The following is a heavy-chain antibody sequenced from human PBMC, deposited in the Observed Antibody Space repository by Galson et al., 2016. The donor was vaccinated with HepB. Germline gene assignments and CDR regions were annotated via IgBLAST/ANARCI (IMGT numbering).Heavy chain of an antibody. Sequence: SLRLSCAASGFLFNDHFMSWIRQAPGEGLEWVSSTSSDGRTIYEEDSVKGRFTISRDDAKDSLYLQMKNLRVEDTAVYYCARRAVAGTHPFDYWGQGTLVTVSS. CDR1: GFLFNDHF. V-gene: IGHV3-11*01. CDR3: ARRAVAGTHPFDY. CDR2: TSSDGRTI. J-gene: IGHJ4*02. D-gene: IGHD6-19*01.